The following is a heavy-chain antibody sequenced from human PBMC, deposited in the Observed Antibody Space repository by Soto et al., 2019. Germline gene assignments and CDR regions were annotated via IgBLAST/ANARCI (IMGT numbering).Heavy chain of an antibody. J-gene: IGHJ4*02. CDR3: ARERGYGGNPSRLDLYYFDY. CDR1: GGFISSSSYY. V-gene: IGHV4-39*02. D-gene: IGHD2-15*01. CDR2: IFYSGGS. Sequence: SETLSLTCTVSGGFISSSSYYWGWIRQPPGKGLEYIGNIFYSGGSHCNPSLKSRVTISVDTSKNQFSLKLSSVTAADTAVYYCARERGYGGNPSRLDLYYFDYWGQGTLVTVSS.